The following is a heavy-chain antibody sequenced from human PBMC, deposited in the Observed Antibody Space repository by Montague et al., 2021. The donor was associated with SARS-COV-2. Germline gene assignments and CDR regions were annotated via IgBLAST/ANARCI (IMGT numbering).Heavy chain of an antibody. V-gene: IGHV4-34*01. D-gene: IGHD3-3*02. Sequence: SETRSLTCAVYGGSFNDYYWTWVRQPPGQGLEWVGEITHSGNIKYNPSLQNRVTMSVAKSKNQFSLKLTSATAADTATYYCESGQVTAFAIRIGFPAAGALDPWGRGTTVTVSS. J-gene: IGHJ3*01. CDR2: ITHSGNI. CDR1: GGSFNDYY. CDR3: ESGQVTAFAIRIGFPAAGALDP.